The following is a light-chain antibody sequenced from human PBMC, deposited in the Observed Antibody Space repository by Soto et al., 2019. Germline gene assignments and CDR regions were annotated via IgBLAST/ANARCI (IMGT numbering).Light chain of an antibody. Sequence: EVVMSQSPATLSVSPGERATLSCRASQSVSSHYLAWYHQKPGQAPRLLIYGASSRATGIPDRFSGSGSGTDSTLTISRLEPEDFAVYYCQQYGSSPWTFGQGTKVDI. CDR2: GAS. J-gene: IGKJ1*01. CDR3: QQYGSSPWT. V-gene: IGKV3-20*01. CDR1: QSVSSHY.